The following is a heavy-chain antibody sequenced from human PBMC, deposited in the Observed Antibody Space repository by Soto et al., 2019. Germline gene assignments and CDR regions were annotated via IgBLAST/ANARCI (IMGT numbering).Heavy chain of an antibody. Sequence: GGSLRLSCAASGFPFGSYAIHWVRQAPGKGLEWVAFISCDGRNKYYADSVKGRFTISRDNSKNTLYLEMNSLRVEETAVYHCVRATAYCSGGTCYYDHDMDVWGQGHXVAVSS. V-gene: IGHV3-30*04. CDR1: GFPFGSYA. J-gene: IGHJ6*02. CDR2: ISCDGRNK. CDR3: VRATAYCSGGTCYYDHDMDV. D-gene: IGHD2-15*01.